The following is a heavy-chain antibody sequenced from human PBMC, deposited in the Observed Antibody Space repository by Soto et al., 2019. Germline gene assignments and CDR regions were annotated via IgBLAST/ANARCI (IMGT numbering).Heavy chain of an antibody. CDR3: ARTYGDYVFDY. CDR2: IYYSGST. J-gene: IGHJ4*02. V-gene: IGHV4-59*01. Sequence: PSETLSLTCTVSGGSISSYYWSWIRQPPGKGLEWIGSIYYSGSTNYSPSLKSRVTISVDTSKNQFSLKLSSVTAADTAVYYCARTYGDYVFDYLGQGTLVTVSS. D-gene: IGHD4-17*01. CDR1: GGSISSYY.